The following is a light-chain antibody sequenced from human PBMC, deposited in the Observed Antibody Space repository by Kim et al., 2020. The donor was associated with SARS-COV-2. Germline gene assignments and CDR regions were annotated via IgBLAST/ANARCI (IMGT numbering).Light chain of an antibody. CDR3: QQSDSAPT. V-gene: IGKV1-39*01. CDR1: QTVDIY. J-gene: IGKJ5*01. CDR2: TAS. Sequence: CASVGDRVTIACLASQTVDIYLNWYQKRPGKAPNLLIYTASNSQNGVPSRLRGSGSGTDFTLTISSLQPEDFATYYCQQSDSAPTFGQGTRLEIK.